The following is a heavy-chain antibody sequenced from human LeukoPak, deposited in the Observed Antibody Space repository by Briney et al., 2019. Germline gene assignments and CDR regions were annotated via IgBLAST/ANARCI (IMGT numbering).Heavy chain of an antibody. CDR1: GFNLGNYW. Sequence: PGGSLRLSCAASGFNLGNYWMSWVRQAPGKGLEWVANIWQSGSEKYYVDSVKGRFTISRDNAKNSLSLQMNGLRAEDTAVYYCAKDLQQPNAWFDPWGQGTLVTVSS. CDR3: AKDLQQPNAWFDP. V-gene: IGHV3-7*03. J-gene: IGHJ5*02. CDR2: IWQSGSEK. D-gene: IGHD6-13*01.